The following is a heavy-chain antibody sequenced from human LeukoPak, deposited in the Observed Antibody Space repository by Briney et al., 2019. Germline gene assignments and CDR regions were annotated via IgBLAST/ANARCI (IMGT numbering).Heavy chain of an antibody. J-gene: IGHJ3*02. CDR2: ISGSGGST. CDR3: AKTDGVRDAFDI. D-gene: IGHD1-1*01. CDR1: GFTLSSYG. Sequence: PGGTLRLSCAASGFTLSSYGMSWVRQAPGKGLEWVSAISGSGGSTYYADSVKGRFTISRDNSKNTLYLQMNSLRAEDTAVYYCAKTDGVRDAFDIWGQGTMVTVSS. V-gene: IGHV3-23*01.